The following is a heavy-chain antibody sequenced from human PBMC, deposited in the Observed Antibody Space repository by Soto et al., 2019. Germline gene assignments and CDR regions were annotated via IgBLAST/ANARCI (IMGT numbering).Heavy chain of an antibody. D-gene: IGHD7-27*01. CDR1: GFTFSSYG. CDR3: AEDLGHGGRGAFDI. CDR2: ISYAGSNK. Sequence: QVQLVESGGGVVQPGRSLRLSCAASGFTFSSYGMHWFRQAPGKGLEGVARISYAGSNKYYADSVKGRFTISRDNSTNTLYLQMNSLRTKDTALYYCAEDLGHGGRGAFDIWGQGTMVTVSS. V-gene: IGHV3-30*18. J-gene: IGHJ3*02.